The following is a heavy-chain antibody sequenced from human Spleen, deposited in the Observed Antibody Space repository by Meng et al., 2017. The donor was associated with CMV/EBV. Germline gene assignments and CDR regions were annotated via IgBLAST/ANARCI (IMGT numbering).Heavy chain of an antibody. D-gene: IGHD2-2*02. Sequence: SVKVSCKASGGTFSSYAISWVRQAPGQGLEWMGGIIPIFDTANYAQKFQGRVTITTDESTSTAYMELSSLRSEDTAVYYCARDSLKDIVVVPSPIKGFDYWGQGTLVTVSS. CDR2: IIPIFDTA. CDR1: GGTFSSYA. J-gene: IGHJ4*02. CDR3: ARDSLKDIVVVPSPIKGFDY. V-gene: IGHV1-69*05.